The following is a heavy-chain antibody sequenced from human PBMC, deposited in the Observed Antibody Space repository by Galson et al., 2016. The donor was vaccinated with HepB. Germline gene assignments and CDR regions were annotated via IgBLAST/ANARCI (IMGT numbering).Heavy chain of an antibody. CDR2: IYTTGTT. CDR1: GGSINSGSYS. Sequence: PLSLTCTVSGGSINSGSYSWNWIRQPAGKGLEWIGRIYTTGTTNHNPSLKSRVIISVDTSKNQLSLKLSSVTAADTAVYYCARGEMATPDAFDIWGLGTMVSVSS. D-gene: IGHD5-24*01. CDR3: ARGEMATPDAFDI. V-gene: IGHV4-61*02. J-gene: IGHJ3*02.